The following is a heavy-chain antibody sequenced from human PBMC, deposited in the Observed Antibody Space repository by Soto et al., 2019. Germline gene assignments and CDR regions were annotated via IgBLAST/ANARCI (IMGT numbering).Heavy chain of an antibody. J-gene: IGHJ3*02. Sequence: QVQLQQWGAGLLKPSETLSLTCAVYGGSFSGHYWTWIRQAPGKGLDWIGEINDSGSTNYDPSLKSRVTISLVTSKQQFSLKLSSLTAADTAVYYCAMRPWAFDIWGQGTMVTVSS. CDR1: GGSFSGHY. V-gene: IGHV4-34*01. CDR2: INDSGST. CDR3: AMRPWAFDI.